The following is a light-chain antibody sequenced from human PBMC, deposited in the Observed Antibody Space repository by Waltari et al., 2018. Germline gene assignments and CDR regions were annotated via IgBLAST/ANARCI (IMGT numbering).Light chain of an antibody. Sequence: DVVMTQSPDSLAVSLGERATINCKSSQTLLYTSNNKNYLAWDQQKPGQPPNILIYWAFIRESGVPDLFSGSGSDTDFTLTISGLQADDVASYFCLQYLHTPRTFGQGTKVEIK. CDR1: QTLLYTSNNKNY. V-gene: IGKV4-1*01. CDR3: LQYLHTPRT. CDR2: WAF. J-gene: IGKJ1*01.